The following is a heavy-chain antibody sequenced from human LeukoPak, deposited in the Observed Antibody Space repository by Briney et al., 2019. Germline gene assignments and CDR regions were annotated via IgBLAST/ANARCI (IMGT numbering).Heavy chain of an antibody. CDR2: IIPILGIA. Sequence: SVKVSCKASGGTFSSYAISWVRQAPGQGLEWMGRIIPILGIADYAQKFQGRVTITADKSTSTAYMELSSLRSEDTAVYYCARSSSIAARPPYYWGQGTLVTVSS. V-gene: IGHV1-69*04. CDR3: ARSSSIAARPPYY. D-gene: IGHD6-6*01. CDR1: GGTFSSYA. J-gene: IGHJ4*02.